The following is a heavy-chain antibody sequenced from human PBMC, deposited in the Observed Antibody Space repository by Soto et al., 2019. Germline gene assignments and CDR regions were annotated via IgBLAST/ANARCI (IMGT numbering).Heavy chain of an antibody. CDR2: IYYSGST. V-gene: IGHV4-31*03. J-gene: IGHJ5*02. D-gene: IGHD6-13*01. CDR1: GGSISSGGYY. CDR3: ARAAQLVLGWFDP. Sequence: SETLSLTCTVSGGSISSGGYYWSWIRQHPGKGLEWIGYIYYSGSTYYNPSLKSRVTISVDTSKNQFSLKLSSVTAADTAVYYCARAAQLVLGWFDPWGQGTLVTVSS.